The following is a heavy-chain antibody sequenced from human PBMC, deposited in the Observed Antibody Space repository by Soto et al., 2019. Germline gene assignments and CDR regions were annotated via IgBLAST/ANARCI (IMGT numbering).Heavy chain of an antibody. CDR1: GGSISSSRYY. CDR2: IYYSGIP. J-gene: IGHJ4*02. CDR3: ARLGHCTGGSCYSVVDY. Sequence: SETLSLTCTVSGGSISSSRYYWGWIRQPPGKGLECIGSIYYSGIPYYNPSLKSRVTISVDTSDKQFSLNLRSVTAADTAVYYCARLGHCTGGSCYSVVDYWGQGALVTVSS. V-gene: IGHV4-39*01. D-gene: IGHD2-15*01.